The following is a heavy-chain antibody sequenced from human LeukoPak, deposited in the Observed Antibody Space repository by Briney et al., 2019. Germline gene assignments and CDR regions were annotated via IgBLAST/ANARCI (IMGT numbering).Heavy chain of an antibody. CDR2: ISSSGRTF. Sequence: GGSLRLSCAASGFTFSSYEMYWVRQGPGKGLEWVSYISSSGRTFYYADSVKGRFTISRDNGKNSLYLQMNSLRVEDTAVYYCARDSRGSSWFFDYWGQGALVTVSS. CDR3: ARDSRGSSWFFDY. CDR1: GFTFSSYE. V-gene: IGHV3-48*03. D-gene: IGHD6-13*01. J-gene: IGHJ4*02.